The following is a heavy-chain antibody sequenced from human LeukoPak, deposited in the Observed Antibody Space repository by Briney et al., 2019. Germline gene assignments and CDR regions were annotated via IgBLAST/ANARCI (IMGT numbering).Heavy chain of an antibody. J-gene: IGHJ4*02. CDR1: GGSFSGYY. V-gene: IGHV4-34*01. D-gene: IGHD3-22*01. CDR3: ARGFAYYDSSGYPYYFDY. Sequence: PSETLSLTCAVYGGSFSGYYWSWIRQPPGKGLEWIGEINHSGSTNYNPSLKSRVTISVDTSKNQFSLKLSSVTAADTAVYYCARGFAYYDSSGYPYYFDYWGRGTLVTVSS. CDR2: INHSGST.